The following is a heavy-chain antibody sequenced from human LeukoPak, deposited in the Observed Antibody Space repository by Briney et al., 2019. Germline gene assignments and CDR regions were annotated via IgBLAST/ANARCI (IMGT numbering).Heavy chain of an antibody. J-gene: IGHJ5*02. Sequence: SETLSLTCTVSGDSISSSSYYWGWIRQPPGKGLEWIGSIYYSGSTYYNPSLKSRVTIFVDTSKNQFSLKLSSVTAADTAVYYCATEPLMITFGGVIVPDWFDPWGQGTLVTVSS. CDR1: GDSISSSSYY. V-gene: IGHV4-39*01. CDR3: ATEPLMITFGGVIVPDWFDP. CDR2: IYYSGST. D-gene: IGHD3-16*02.